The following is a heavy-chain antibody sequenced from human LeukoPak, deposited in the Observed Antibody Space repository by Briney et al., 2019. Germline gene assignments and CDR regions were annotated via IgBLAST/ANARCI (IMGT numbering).Heavy chain of an antibody. CDR3: ARDWRWTSSSYFDY. D-gene: IGHD6-6*01. J-gene: IGHJ4*02. CDR1: GESISGFY. CDR2: IYYSGTT. Sequence: SETLSLTCTVSGESISGFYWNWIRQPPGKGLEWIGYIYYSGTTNYNPSLKSRLTISLDTSKNQFSLKLSSVTAADTAVYYCARDWRWTSSSYFDYWGQGTLVTVSS. V-gene: IGHV4-59*01.